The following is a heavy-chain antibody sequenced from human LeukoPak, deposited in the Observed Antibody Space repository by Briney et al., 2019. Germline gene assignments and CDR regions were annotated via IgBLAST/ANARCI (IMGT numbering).Heavy chain of an antibody. V-gene: IGHV3-7*03. CDR2: IAANGNDK. CDR3: AREVFFQFDN. Sequence: GGSLTLSCAASGLTFRKYWMAWVRQAPGRGLEWVATIAANGNDKDYEDALQGRFTISRDNARNSLSLRIDSLRAEDTAQYYCAREVFFQFDNWGQGALVTVSS. CDR1: GLTFRKYW. J-gene: IGHJ4*02.